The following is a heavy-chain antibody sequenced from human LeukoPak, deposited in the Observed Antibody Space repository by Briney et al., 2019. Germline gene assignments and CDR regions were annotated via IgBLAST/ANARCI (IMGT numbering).Heavy chain of an antibody. J-gene: IGHJ4*02. Sequence: ASVKVSCKASGYTFTSYAMHWVRQAPGQRGEWMGWINAGNGNTKYSQKFQGRVTITRDTSASTPYMDLSSLRSEDTAVYYCARDQRFGELNYWGQGTLVTVSS. V-gene: IGHV1-3*01. D-gene: IGHD3-10*01. CDR1: GYTFTSYA. CDR2: INAGNGNT. CDR3: ARDQRFGELNY.